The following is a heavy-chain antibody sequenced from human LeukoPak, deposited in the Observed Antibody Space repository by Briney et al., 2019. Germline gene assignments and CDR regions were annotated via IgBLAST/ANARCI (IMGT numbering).Heavy chain of an antibody. CDR1: GGSISSSGYY. V-gene: IGHV4-39*01. D-gene: IGHD1-26*01. CDR3: ARHEYSGSYYGLSWFDP. J-gene: IGHJ5*02. Sequence: SETLSLTCTVSGGSISSSGYYCGWIRQPPGKGLEWIASFYYSGSIYYNASLKSRVTISVDTSKNQLSLKLSSLTAADTAVYYCARHEYSGSYYGLSWFDPWGQGTLVTVSS. CDR2: FYYSGSI.